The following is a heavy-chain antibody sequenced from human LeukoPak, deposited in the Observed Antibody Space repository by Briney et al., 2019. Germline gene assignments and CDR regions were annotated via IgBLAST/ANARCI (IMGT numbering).Heavy chain of an antibody. CDR3: ARLLSRYNWFDP. Sequence: SETLSLTCTVSGGSISSYYWSWIRQPPGKGLEWIGYIYYSGSTNYNPSLKSRVTISVDTSKNQFSLKLSSVTAADTAVYYCARLLSRYNWFDPWGQGTLVTVSS. D-gene: IGHD6-13*01. CDR1: GGSISSYY. CDR2: IYYSGST. V-gene: IGHV4-59*01. J-gene: IGHJ5*02.